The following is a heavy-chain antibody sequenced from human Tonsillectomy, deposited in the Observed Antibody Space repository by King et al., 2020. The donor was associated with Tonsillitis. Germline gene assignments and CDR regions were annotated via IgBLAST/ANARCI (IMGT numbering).Heavy chain of an antibody. J-gene: IGHJ5*02. CDR3: ARDLYVGYP. CDR2: INISGST. CDR1: GDSFSSYY. D-gene: IGHD2-15*01. V-gene: IGHV4-4*07. Sequence: QLQESGPGLVKPSETLSLTCNVSGDSFSSYYWSWIRQPAGKGLEWIGRINISGSTNSNPSLKSRVTMSVDMSKNQFSLKLSSVTAADTAVYYCARDLYVGYPWGQGTLVTVSS.